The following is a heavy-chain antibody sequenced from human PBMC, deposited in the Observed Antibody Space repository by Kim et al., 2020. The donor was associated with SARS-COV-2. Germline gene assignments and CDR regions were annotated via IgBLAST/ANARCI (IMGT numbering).Heavy chain of an antibody. Sequence: SETLSLTCTVSGGSVSSGSYYWSWIRQPPGKGLEWIGYIYYSGSTNYNPSLKSRVTISVDTSKNQFSLKLSSVTAADTAVYYCARGDADLGMIFDLWGRGTLVTVSS. CDR1: GGSVSSGSYY. D-gene: IGHD7-27*01. CDR3: ARGDADLGMIFDL. V-gene: IGHV4-61*01. CDR2: IYYSGST. J-gene: IGHJ2*01.